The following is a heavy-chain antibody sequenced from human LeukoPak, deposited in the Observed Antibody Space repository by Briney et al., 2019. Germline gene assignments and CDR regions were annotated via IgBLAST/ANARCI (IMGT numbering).Heavy chain of an antibody. CDR3: ARVGGDGSSWQFAY. CDR1: VFTFSNYW. Sequence: GGSLRLSCAASVFTFSNYWMSWVRQAPGKGLEWVANIKQDGSEKYYVDSVKGRFTISRDNAKKSLYLQVSILRAEDTAVYYCARVGGDGSSWQFAYWGQGTLVTVSS. J-gene: IGHJ4*02. CDR2: IKQDGSEK. V-gene: IGHV3-7*01. D-gene: IGHD6-13*01.